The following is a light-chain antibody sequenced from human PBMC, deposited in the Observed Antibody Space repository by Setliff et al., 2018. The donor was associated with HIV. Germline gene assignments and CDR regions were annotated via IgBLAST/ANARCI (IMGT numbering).Light chain of an antibody. V-gene: IGLV2-14*01. CDR2: EVS. CDR3: CSYTSRNTDV. J-gene: IGLJ1*01. Sequence: QSGLTQPASVSGSPGQSITISCTGTSSDVGAYNYVSWYQQYPGKAPKLMIYEVSNRPSGVSNRFSGPKSGNTASLTISGLQAEDEADYYCCSYTSRNTDVFGTGTKV. CDR1: SSDVGAYNY.